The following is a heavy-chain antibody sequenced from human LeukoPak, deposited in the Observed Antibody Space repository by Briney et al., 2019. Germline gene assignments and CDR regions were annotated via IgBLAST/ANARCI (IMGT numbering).Heavy chain of an antibody. CDR1: GGSISISSYY. V-gene: IGHV4-39*01. J-gene: IGHJ4*02. D-gene: IGHD6-13*01. Sequence: SETLSLTCTVSGGSISISSYYWGWIRQPPGKGLEWVGSIYYSGSTYYNPSLKSRVTISIDTSKSQFSLRLSSVTAADTAVYFCAREYSSSWTYYFDYWGQGTLVTVSS. CDR2: IYYSGST. CDR3: AREYSSSWTYYFDY.